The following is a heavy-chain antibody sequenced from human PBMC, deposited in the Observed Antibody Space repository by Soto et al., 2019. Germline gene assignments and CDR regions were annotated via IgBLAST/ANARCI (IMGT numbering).Heavy chain of an antibody. J-gene: IGHJ4*02. CDR3: ARELNDFWSGYYGTTLGY. V-gene: IGHV3-64*01. CDR1: GFTFSSYA. Sequence: GGSLRLSCAASGFTFSSYAMHWVRQAPGKGLEYVSAISSNGGSTYYANTVKGRFTISRDNSKNTLCLQMGSLRAEDMAVYYCARELNDFWSGYYGTTLGYWGQGTLVTVSS. D-gene: IGHD3-3*01. CDR2: ISSNGGST.